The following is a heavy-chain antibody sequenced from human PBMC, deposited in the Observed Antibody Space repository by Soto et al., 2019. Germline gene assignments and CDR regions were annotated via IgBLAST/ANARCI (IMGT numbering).Heavy chain of an antibody. CDR3: ARRITMVRGVPLNYFDY. V-gene: IGHV1-18*01. CDR2: ISAYNGNT. CDR1: GYTFTSYG. D-gene: IGHD3-10*01. Sequence: GASVKVSCKASGYTFTSYGISWVRQAPGQGLEWMGWISAYNGNTNYAQKLQGRVTMTTDTSTSTAYMELRSLRSDDTAVYYCARRITMVRGVPLNYFDYWGQGTLVTVSS. J-gene: IGHJ4*02.